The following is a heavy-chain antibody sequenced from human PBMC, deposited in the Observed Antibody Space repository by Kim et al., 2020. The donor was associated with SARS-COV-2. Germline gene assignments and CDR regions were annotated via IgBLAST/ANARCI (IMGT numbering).Heavy chain of an antibody. D-gene: IGHD6-19*01. V-gene: IGHV4-59*01. CDR2: IFSSGTC. Sequence: SETLSLTCTVSGDSIRSYNWSWIRRPPGEGREWLGNIFSSGTCHYNPSLKKRLAMSVVVSKNHFSLKLLSVTASAEAVFYYARAGAGAYPHFHSHGLDP. J-gene: IGHJ5*02. CDR3: ARAGAGAYPHFHSHGLDP. CDR1: GDSIRSYN.